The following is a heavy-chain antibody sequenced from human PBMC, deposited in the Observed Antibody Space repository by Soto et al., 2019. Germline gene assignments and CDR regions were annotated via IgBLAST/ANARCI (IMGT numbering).Heavy chain of an antibody. CDR2: IMPIFRTA. J-gene: IGHJ6*02. CDR3: ARDQYRAQLGGNYYYIRDV. D-gene: IGHD2-2*02. V-gene: IGHV1-69*12. CDR1: GGTFSTAA. Sequence: QVQVVQTGAEMKKPGSSVKVSCKTSGGTFSTAAISWVRQAPGQGLEWMGGIMPIFRTADYAQKFQGRVTSPADEPATTAYLELSSLRSEDTAVYYCARDQYRAQLGGNYYYIRDVWGQGTTVTVTS.